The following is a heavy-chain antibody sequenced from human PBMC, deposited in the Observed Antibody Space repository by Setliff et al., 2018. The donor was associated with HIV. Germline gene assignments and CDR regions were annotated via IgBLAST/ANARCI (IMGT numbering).Heavy chain of an antibody. V-gene: IGHV4-4*02. CDR1: GGSISSSNW. D-gene: IGHD2-21*02. CDR3: ARHDGTYCGGDCYLLGYFDL. CDR2: IYHSGST. Sequence: SETLSLTCALSGGSISSSNWWSWVRQPPGKGLEWIGDIYHSGSTYYNPSLKSRVTISVDTSKNQFSLKLSSVTAADTAVYYCARHDGTYCGGDCYLLGYFDLWGRGTLVTVSS. J-gene: IGHJ2*01.